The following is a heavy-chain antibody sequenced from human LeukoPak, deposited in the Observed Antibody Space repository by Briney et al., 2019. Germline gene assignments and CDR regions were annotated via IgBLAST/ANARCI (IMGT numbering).Heavy chain of an antibody. CDR2: ISYDGSNK. V-gene: IGHV3-30*04. D-gene: IGHD6-19*01. CDR1: GFTFSSYV. J-gene: IGHJ4*02. CDR3: AASSGWHQPFDY. Sequence: PGKSLRLSCAASGFTFSSYVMHWVRQAPGKELEWVAIISYDGSNKYYADSVKGRFTISRDNSKNTLYLQMNSLRAEDTAVYYSAASSGWHQPFDYWGQGTLVTVSS.